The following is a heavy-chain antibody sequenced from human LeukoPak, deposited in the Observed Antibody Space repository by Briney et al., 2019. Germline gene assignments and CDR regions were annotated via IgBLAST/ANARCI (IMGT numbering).Heavy chain of an antibody. CDR3: ARHYSDYYGSRYYYMDV. V-gene: IGHV5-51*01. J-gene: IGHJ6*03. Sequence: GESLKISCKGSGYSFTSYWIGWVRQLPGKGLEWMGIIYPGDSDTRYSPSFQGQVTISADKSISTAYLQWSSLKASDTAMYCCARHYSDYYGSRYYYMDVWGKGTTVTISS. CDR2: IYPGDSDT. D-gene: IGHD3-10*01. CDR1: GYSFTSYW.